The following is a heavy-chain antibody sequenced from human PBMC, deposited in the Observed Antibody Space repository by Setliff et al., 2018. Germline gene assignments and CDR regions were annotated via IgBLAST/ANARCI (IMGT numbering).Heavy chain of an antibody. J-gene: IGHJ6*04. D-gene: IGHD2-15*01. Sequence: SETLSLTCTVSGGSISSGGYYWSWIRQHPGKGLEWIGYIYYSGSTYYNPSLKSRITISVDTSKNQFSLKLSSVTAADTAVYYCARKKTVYWYYGMDVWGKGTTVTVSS. CDR1: GGSISSGGYY. V-gene: IGHV4-31*03. CDR3: ARKKTVYWYYGMDV. CDR2: IYYSGST.